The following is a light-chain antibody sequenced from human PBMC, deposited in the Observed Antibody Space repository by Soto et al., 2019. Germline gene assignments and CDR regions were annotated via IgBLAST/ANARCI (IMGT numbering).Light chain of an antibody. CDR1: QSINSRY. CDR2: GAS. Sequence: EIVLTQSPGALSLSPGERANLSCRASQSINSRYLAWYQQKPGQAPRLLIYGASSRATGIPDRFSGSGSGTDFTLTISRLEPEDFAVYYCQQFGSSPGFTFGPGTIVDIK. J-gene: IGKJ3*01. V-gene: IGKV3-20*01. CDR3: QQFGSSPGFT.